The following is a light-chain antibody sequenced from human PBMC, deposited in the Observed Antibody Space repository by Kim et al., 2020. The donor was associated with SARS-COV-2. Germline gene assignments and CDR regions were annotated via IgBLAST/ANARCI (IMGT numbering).Light chain of an antibody. V-gene: IGLV4-69*01. Sequence: QPVLTKSPSASASMGASVNLTCTLSSLHSSYAIAWLQQRPEEGPRYLMKVNGDGSHTKRDGIPDRFSGSSSGAARYLTISSLQSEDEADYYCQTWGTGSRVFGGGTQLTVL. CDR2: VNGDGSH. CDR3: QTWGTGSRV. J-gene: IGLJ3*02. CDR1: SLHSSYA.